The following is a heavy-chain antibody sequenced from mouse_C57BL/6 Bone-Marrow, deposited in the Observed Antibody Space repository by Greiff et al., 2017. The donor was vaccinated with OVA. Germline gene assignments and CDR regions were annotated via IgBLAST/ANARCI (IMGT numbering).Heavy chain of an antibody. CDR1: GYTFTDYY. V-gene: IGHV1-19*01. CDR2: INPYNGGT. Sequence: VQLKQSGPVLVKPGASVKMSCKASGYTFTDYYMNWVKQSHGKSLEWIGVINPYNGGTSYNQKFKGKATLTVDKSSSTAYMELNSLTSEDSAVYYCARETTVERGYYWGQGTTLTVSS. D-gene: IGHD1-1*01. CDR3: ARETTVERGYY. J-gene: IGHJ2*01.